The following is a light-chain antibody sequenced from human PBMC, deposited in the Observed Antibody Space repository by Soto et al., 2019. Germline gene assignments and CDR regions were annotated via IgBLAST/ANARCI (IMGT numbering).Light chain of an antibody. CDR1: QSISSW. Sequence: DIHLTQSPSILSASLGDRVSITCRASQSISSWLALYQQQQGKAPNLLLYAAATLQSGVPSRFSGSGSGTEFTITISSLQPEDFATDYCQQLNSYLITFGQGTRLEIK. CDR3: QQLNSYLIT. V-gene: IGKV1-9*01. CDR2: AAA. J-gene: IGKJ5*01.